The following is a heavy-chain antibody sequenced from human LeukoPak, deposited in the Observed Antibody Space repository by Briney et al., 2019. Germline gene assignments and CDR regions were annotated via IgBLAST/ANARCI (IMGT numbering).Heavy chain of an antibody. J-gene: IGHJ6*03. V-gene: IGHV3-33*06. CDR2: IWYDGSNK. D-gene: IGHD2-2*02. CDR1: GFTFSCYG. CDR3: AKDGGVPAAITWRRTYYMDM. Sequence: GGSVRISCAASGFTFSCYGMHWVRQAPGKGLEWVAVIWYDGSNKYYADSVKGRFTISRDNSKNTLYLQMNSLRAEDTAVYYCAKDGGVPAAITWRRTYYMDMWGKGPTVSVSS.